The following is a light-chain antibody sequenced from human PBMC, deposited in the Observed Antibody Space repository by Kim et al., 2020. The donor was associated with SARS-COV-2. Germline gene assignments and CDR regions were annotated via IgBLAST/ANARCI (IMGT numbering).Light chain of an antibody. CDR1: QSVSHDF. Sequence: SPGERVTLSCRASQSVSHDFLAWYQQKPGQAPRLLIYGASSRATGIPDTFSGSGSGTDFTLTISRLEPEDFAVYYCQQYGTSPRTFGQGTKVDIK. CDR2: GAS. V-gene: IGKV3-20*01. CDR3: QQYGTSPRT. J-gene: IGKJ1*01.